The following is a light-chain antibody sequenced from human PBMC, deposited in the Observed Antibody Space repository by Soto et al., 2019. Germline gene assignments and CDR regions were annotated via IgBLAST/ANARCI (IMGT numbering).Light chain of an antibody. CDR1: SSDVGGYNY. CDR2: EVS. V-gene: IGLV2-14*01. Sequence: QSALTQPASVSGSPGQSITISCTGTSSDVGGYNYVSWYQQHPGKAPKLMIYEVSNRPSGVSNRFSGSKSGNTASLTISGLQTEDEADYYCSSYTFSTLVFATGTKATVL. CDR3: SSYTFSTLV. J-gene: IGLJ1*01.